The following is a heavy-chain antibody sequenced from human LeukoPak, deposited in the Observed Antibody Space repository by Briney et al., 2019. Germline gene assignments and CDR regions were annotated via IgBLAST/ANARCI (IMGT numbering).Heavy chain of an antibody. D-gene: IGHD5-24*01. J-gene: IGHJ4*02. CDR1: GGSISSYY. CDR3: ARDSGRDGYNYVYYFDY. Sequence: SETLSLTCTVSGGSISSYYWSWIRQPAGKELEWIGRIYTSGSTNYNPSLKSRVTMSVDTSKNQFSLKLSSVTAADTAVYYCARDSGRDGYNYVYYFDYWGQGTLVTVSS. CDR2: IYTSGST. V-gene: IGHV4-4*07.